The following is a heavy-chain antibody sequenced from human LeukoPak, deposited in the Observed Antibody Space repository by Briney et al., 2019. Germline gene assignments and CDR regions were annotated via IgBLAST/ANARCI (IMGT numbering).Heavy chain of an antibody. Sequence: GGSLRLSCAASGFTFSSHAMSWVRQAPGKGLEWVSSISTSGVSTNYADSVRGRFTISRDNSKNTLYLQMNSLRAEDTAVYYCAKVRSRIAAAGTSVYYFDYWGQGTLVTVSS. CDR2: ISTSGVST. V-gene: IGHV3-23*01. CDR1: GFTFSSHA. J-gene: IGHJ4*02. D-gene: IGHD6-13*01. CDR3: AKVRSRIAAAGTSVYYFDY.